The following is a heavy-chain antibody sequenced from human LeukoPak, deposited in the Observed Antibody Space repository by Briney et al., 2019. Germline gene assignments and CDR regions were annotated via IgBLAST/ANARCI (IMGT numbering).Heavy chain of an antibody. D-gene: IGHD5-24*01. CDR2: ISPISGDT. J-gene: IGHJ4*02. Sequence: ASVKVSCKASGYTFTGYYIHWVRQAPGQGLEWMGRISPISGDTNYAQKFQGRVTMTRDTSISTAYMELSSLRSDDTAVYYCTRRENDYWGQGTLVTVSS. V-gene: IGHV1-2*06. CDR1: GYTFTGYY. CDR3: TRRENDY.